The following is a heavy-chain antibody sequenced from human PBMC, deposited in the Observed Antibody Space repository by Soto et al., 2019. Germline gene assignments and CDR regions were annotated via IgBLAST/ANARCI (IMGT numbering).Heavy chain of an antibody. D-gene: IGHD3-3*01. CDR3: ARLEPSARVTAYYFDY. CDR1: GGTFSSYA. V-gene: IGHV1-69*13. J-gene: IGHJ4*02. Sequence: AASVKVSCKASGGTFSSYAISWVRQAPGQGLEWMGGIIPIFGTANYAQKFQGRVTITADESTSTAYMELSSLRSEDTAVYYCARLEPSARVTAYYFDYWGQGTLVTVSS. CDR2: IIPIFGTA.